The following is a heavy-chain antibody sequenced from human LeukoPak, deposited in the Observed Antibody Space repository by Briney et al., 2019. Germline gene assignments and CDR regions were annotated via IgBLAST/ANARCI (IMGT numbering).Heavy chain of an antibody. J-gene: IGHJ6*03. D-gene: IGHD4-23*01. CDR2: IIPIFGTA. CDR3: ARDWFSDLYGGRSLYYYYMDV. Sequence: ASVKVSCKASGGTFSSYAISWVRQAPGQGLEWMGGIIPIFGTANYAQKFQGRVTITTDESTSTAYMELSSLRSEDTAVYYCARDWFSDLYGGRSLYYYYMDVWGKGTTVTVSS. CDR1: GGTFSSYA. V-gene: IGHV1-69*05.